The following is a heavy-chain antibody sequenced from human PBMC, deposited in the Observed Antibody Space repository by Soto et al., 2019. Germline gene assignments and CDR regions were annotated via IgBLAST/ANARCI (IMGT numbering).Heavy chain of an antibody. CDR3: ARVYRITMVRGELSEY. CDR2: ISADNGNT. V-gene: IGHV1-18*01. J-gene: IGHJ4*02. D-gene: IGHD3-10*01. CDR1: GYTFTSYG. Sequence: QVQLVQSGAEVKKPGASVKVSCKASGYTFTSYGISWVRQAPGQGLEWMGWISADNGNTNYAQKLQGRVTMTTEPSTSTAYMELRSLRSDETAVYYCARVYRITMVRGELSEYWGQGTLVTVSS.